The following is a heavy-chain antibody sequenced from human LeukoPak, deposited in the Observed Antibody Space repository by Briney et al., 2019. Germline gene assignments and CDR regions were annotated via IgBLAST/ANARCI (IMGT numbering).Heavy chain of an antibody. D-gene: IGHD1-1*01. J-gene: IGHJ4*02. Sequence: ASVKVSCKVSGYTFTGYYMHWVRQAPGQGLEWMGWINPNSGGTNYAQKFQGRVTMTRDTSISTAYMELSRLRSDDTAVYYCARDFWNLPSGDYWGQETLVTVSS. CDR2: INPNSGGT. V-gene: IGHV1-2*02. CDR1: GYTFTGYY. CDR3: ARDFWNLPSGDY.